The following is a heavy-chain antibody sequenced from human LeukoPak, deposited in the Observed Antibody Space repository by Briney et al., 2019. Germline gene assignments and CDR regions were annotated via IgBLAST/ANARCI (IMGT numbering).Heavy chain of an antibody. CDR3: ARELYQIAAAAIDY. J-gene: IGHJ4*02. V-gene: IGHV4-38-2*02. CDR1: GGSFSGYY. Sequence: SETLSFTCAVYGGSFSGYYWGWIRQPPGKGLEWIGSIYHSGSTYYNPSLKSRVTISVDTSKNQFSLKLSSVTAADTAVYYCARELYQIAAAAIDYWGQGTLVTVSS. D-gene: IGHD6-13*01. CDR2: IYHSGST.